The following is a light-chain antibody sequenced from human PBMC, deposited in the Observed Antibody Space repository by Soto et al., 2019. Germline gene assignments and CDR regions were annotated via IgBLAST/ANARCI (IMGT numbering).Light chain of an antibody. V-gene: IGKV1-39*01. J-gene: IGKJ1*01. Sequence: DTQMTQSPSYLSASVGDRISITCRASQTASNYVNWYQQKPGKAPTLLISATSTLQSGVPSRFRGSGSGTDFTLTITSLQPEDFATDYGQQSYTSPRTFGQGTKVAIK. CDR1: QTASNY. CDR3: QQSYTSPRT. CDR2: ATS.